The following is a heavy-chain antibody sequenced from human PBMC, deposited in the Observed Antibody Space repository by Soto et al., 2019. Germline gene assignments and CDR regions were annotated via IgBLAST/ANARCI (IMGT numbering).Heavy chain of an antibody. Sequence: PWETLSLTCAVYGGSFSGYYWSWIRQPPGKGLEWIGEINHSGSTNYNPSLKSRVTISVDTSKNQFSLKLSSVTAADTAVYYCARGHRSGWYVGYYYGMDVWGQGTTVTVSS. D-gene: IGHD6-19*01. CDR1: GGSFSGYY. CDR2: INHSGST. V-gene: IGHV4-34*01. CDR3: ARGHRSGWYVGYYYGMDV. J-gene: IGHJ6*02.